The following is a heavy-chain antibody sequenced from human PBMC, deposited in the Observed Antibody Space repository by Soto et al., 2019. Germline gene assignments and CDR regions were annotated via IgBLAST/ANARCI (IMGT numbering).Heavy chain of an antibody. Sequence: EVQVLATGGGLIQPGGSLRLSCAASGFTVNSNYMSWVRQAPGEGLQWVSITNTGGTTYYADSVKGRFTVSRDNSKNTLYLQMNSLRAEDTAVYYCAKGDGCILAVWGQGTTVSVSS. D-gene: IGHD1-26*01. CDR3: AKGDGCILAV. CDR1: GFTVNSNY. J-gene: IGHJ6*02. V-gene: IGHV3-53*02. CDR2: TNTGGTT.